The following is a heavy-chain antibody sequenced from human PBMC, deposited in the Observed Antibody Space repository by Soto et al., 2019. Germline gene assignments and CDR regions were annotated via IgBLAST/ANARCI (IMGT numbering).Heavy chain of an antibody. CDR2: ISAYNGNT. Sequence: ASVKVSCKASGYTFTSYGISWVRQAPGQGLEWMGWISAYNGNTNYAQKLQGRVTMTTDTSTSTAYMELRSLRSDDTAVYYCARDWSTIPRPSYGLDVWGQATTVTVSS. D-gene: IGHD3-3*01. J-gene: IGHJ6*01. CDR1: GYTFTSYG. V-gene: IGHV1-18*01. CDR3: ARDWSTIPRPSYGLDV.